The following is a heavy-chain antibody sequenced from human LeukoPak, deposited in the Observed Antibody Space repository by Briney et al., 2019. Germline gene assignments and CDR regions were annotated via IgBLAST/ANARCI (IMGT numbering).Heavy chain of an antibody. V-gene: IGHV4-61*01. J-gene: IGHJ3*02. CDR3: ARVKLPVYDAFDI. Sequence: SETLSLTCTVSGGSISSSSYYWSWIRQPPGKGLEWIGYIYYSGSTNYNPSLKSRVTISVDTSKNQFSLKLSSVTAADTAVYYCARVKLPVYDAFDIWGQGTMVTVSS. CDR2: IYYSGST. D-gene: IGHD5/OR15-5a*01. CDR1: GGSISSSSYY.